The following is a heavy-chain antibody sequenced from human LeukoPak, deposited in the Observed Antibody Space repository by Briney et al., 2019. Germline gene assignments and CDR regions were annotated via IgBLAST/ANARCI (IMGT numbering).Heavy chain of an antibody. V-gene: IGHV5-51*01. Sequence: AESLKISCSASGYSFTSYWIGWGRHMARKGLEWMGIIYPGDSDTRYCPSFERRVTTSAEKSISTAYVQWSSLKASDTAMYYCARPGRRLPHCSSTSSYHATPRTNDAFDIWGQGTMVTVSS. CDR1: GYSFTSYW. J-gene: IGHJ3*02. D-gene: IGHD2-2*01. CDR3: ARPGRRLPHCSSTSSYHATPRTNDAFDI. CDR2: IYPGDSDT.